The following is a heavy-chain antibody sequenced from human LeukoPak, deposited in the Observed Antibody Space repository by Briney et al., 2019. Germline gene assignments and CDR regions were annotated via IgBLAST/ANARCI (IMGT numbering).Heavy chain of an antibody. D-gene: IGHD6-19*01. V-gene: IGHV4-59*08. J-gene: IGHJ6*03. Sequence: SETLSLTCTVSGGSISSYYWSWIRQPPGKGPEWIGYIYYSGSTNYNPSLKSRVTISVDTSKNQFSLKLSSVTAADTAVYYCARGRLVYYYYYYMDVWGKGTTVTVSS. CDR1: GGSISSYY. CDR2: IYYSGST. CDR3: ARGRLVYYYYYYMDV.